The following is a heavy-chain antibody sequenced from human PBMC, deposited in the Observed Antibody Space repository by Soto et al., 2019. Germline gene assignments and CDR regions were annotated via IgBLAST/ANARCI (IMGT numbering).Heavy chain of an antibody. Sequence: QVQLVQSGAEVKKPGSSVKVSCKASGGTFSSYAISWVRQAPGQGLEWMGGIIPIFGTANYAQKFQGRVAIHADDSTSTAYVEVNILISEDTAVNYCGRGGGGEMPGDYCGQGTLVTVSS. CDR1: GGTFSSYA. D-gene: IGHD3-16*01. J-gene: IGHJ4*02. CDR3: GRGGGGEMPGDY. V-gene: IGHV1-69*01. CDR2: IIPIFGTA.